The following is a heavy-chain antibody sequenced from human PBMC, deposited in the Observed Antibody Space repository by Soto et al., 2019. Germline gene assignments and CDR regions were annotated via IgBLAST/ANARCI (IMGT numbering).Heavy chain of an antibody. CDR1: GFTFSSYA. CDR2: ISYDGSNK. V-gene: IGHV3-30-3*01. CDR3: HSSGWYSGAFDI. Sequence: QVQLVESGGGVVQPGRSLRLSCAASGFTFSSYAMHWVRQAPGKGLEWVAVISYDGSNKYYADSVKGRFTISRDISKNTLYLQMNSLRAEDTAVYYSHSSGWYSGAFDIWGQGTMVTVSS. D-gene: IGHD6-19*01. J-gene: IGHJ3*02.